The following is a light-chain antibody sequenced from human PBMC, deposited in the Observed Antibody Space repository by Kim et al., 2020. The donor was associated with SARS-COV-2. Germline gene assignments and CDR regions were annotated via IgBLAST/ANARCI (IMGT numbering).Light chain of an antibody. Sequence: KSGKVKGNGNSNNVGNKGAAGLQENQGHPHKRLSYRDNNRPSGISERLSASRSGNTASLTITGLQPEDEADYYCSAWDSSLSAWVFGGGTKLTVL. CDR2: RDN. CDR3: SAWDSSLSAWV. V-gene: IGLV10-54*01. J-gene: IGLJ3*02. CDR1: SNNVGNKG.